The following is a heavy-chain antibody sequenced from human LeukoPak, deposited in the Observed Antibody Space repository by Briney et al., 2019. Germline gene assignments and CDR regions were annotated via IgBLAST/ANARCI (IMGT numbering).Heavy chain of an antibody. V-gene: IGHV3-7*01. J-gene: IGHJ4*02. D-gene: IGHD3-22*01. CDR2: IKRDGSEK. CDR1: GFTFSSYW. CDR3: AREVPYYYDSSGD. Sequence: GGSLRLSCAASGFTFSSYWMSWVRQAPGKGLEWVANIKRDGSEKYYVDSVKGRFTISRDNAKNSLYLQMNSLRAEDTAVYYCAREVPYYYDSSGDWGQGTLVTVSS.